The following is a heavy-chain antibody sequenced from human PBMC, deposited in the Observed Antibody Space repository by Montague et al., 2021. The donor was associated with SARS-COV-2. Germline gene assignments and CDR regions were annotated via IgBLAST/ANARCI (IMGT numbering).Heavy chain of an antibody. J-gene: IGHJ5*02. V-gene: IGHV4-39*01. D-gene: IGHD3-10*01. CDR2: IYYSGST. CDR1: GGSISSSSYY. CDR3: ARHQQLWFGELLDWFDP. Sequence: SETLSLTCTVSGGSISSSSYYWGWIRQPPGKGLEWIGSIYYSGSTYYNPSLKSRVTISVDTSKNQFSLKLNSVTAADTAVYYCARHQQLWFGELLDWFDPWGQGTLVTVSS.